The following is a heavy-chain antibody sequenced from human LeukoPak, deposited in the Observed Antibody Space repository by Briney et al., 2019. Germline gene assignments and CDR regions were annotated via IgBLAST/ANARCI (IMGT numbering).Heavy chain of an antibody. CDR2: IKTKTDGGTT. Sequence: PGGSLRLSCTASGFTFSSYEMTWVRQAPEKGLEWVGRIKTKTDGGTTDYAAPVKGRFTISRDDSKNTLYLQMNSLKIEDTAVYYCTTLGMYSSRWYDYWGQGTLVTVSS. CDR3: TTLGMYSSRWYDY. J-gene: IGHJ4*02. V-gene: IGHV3-15*01. D-gene: IGHD6-13*01. CDR1: GFTFSSYE.